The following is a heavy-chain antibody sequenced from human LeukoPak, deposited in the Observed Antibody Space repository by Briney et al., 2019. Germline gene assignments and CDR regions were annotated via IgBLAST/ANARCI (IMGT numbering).Heavy chain of an antibody. CDR1: GGSISSYY. J-gene: IGHJ1*01. CDR2: IYYSGST. CDR3: ASIIAAADPEYFQH. Sequence: SETLSLTCTVSGGSISSYYWSWIRQPPGKGLEWIGYIYYSGSTNYNPSLKSRVTISVDTSKNQFSLKLSSVTAADTAVYYCASIIAAADPEYFQHWGQGTLVTVSS. D-gene: IGHD6-13*01. V-gene: IGHV4-59*08.